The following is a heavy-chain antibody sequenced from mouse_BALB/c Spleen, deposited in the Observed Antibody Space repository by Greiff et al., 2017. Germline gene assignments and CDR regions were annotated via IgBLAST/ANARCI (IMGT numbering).Heavy chain of an antibody. J-gene: IGHJ3*01. V-gene: IGHV5-9-4*01. D-gene: IGHD4-1*01. CDR2: ISSGGSYT. Sequence: VQLKESGGGLVKPGGSLKLSCAASGFTFSSYAMSWVRQTPEKRLEWVASISSGGSYTYYPDTVTGRFTISRDNAKNTLYLEMSSLRSEDTAMYYCARLNWAWFAYWGQGTLVTVSA. CDR1: GFTFSSYA. CDR3: ARLNWAWFAY.